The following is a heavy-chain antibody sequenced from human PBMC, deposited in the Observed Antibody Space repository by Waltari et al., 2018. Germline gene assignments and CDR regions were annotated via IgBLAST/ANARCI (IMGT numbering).Heavy chain of an antibody. V-gene: IGHV1-69*08. Sequence: QVQLVQSGAEVKKPGSSVKVSCKASGGTFSSYAISWVRQAPGQGLEWRGRIIPIFGTANYAQKFQGRVTITADKSTSTAYMELSSLRSEDTAVYYCARDPDWRSGSCPDYWGQGTLVTVSS. CDR2: IIPIFGTA. J-gene: IGHJ4*02. CDR1: GGTFSSYA. CDR3: ARDPDWRSGSCPDY. D-gene: IGHD1-26*01.